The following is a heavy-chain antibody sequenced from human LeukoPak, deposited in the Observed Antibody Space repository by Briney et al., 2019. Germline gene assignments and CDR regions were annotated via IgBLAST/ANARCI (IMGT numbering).Heavy chain of an antibody. CDR2: IYYRGST. J-gene: IGHJ4*02. D-gene: IGHD3-22*01. Sequence: SETLSLTCTVSGGSISSDYWSWVRQPPGKGLEWIGYIYYRGSTNYNPSLKSRVTISVDTSKNQFSLKLSSVTAADTAVYYCARLSGYSSGHYYSDYWGQGTLVTVSS. V-gene: IGHV4-59*01. CDR3: ARLSGYSSGHYYSDY. CDR1: GGSISSDY.